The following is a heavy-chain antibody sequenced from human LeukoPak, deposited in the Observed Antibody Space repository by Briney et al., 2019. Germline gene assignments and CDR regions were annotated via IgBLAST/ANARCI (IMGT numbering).Heavy chain of an antibody. CDR2: ISSSGSTI. J-gene: IGHJ4*02. CDR3: ARVSEVGGSYYGDLDY. D-gene: IGHD1-26*01. Sequence: PGGSLRLSCAASGFTFSSYEMNWVRQAPGKGLEWVSYISSSGSTIYYADSVKGRFTISRDNAKNSLYLQMNSLRAEDTAVYYCARVSEVGGSYYGDLDYWGQGTLVTVSS. V-gene: IGHV3-48*03. CDR1: GFTFSSYE.